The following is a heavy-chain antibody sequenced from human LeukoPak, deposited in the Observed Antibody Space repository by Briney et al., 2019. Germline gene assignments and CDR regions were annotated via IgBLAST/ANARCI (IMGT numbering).Heavy chain of an antibody. Sequence: SETLSLTCTVSGGSISSYYWSWIRQPAGKGLEWIGRIYTSGSTNYNPSLKSRVTISVDRSKNQFSLKLSSVTAADTAVYYCARDPSGLDYDSSGDYWGQGALVTVSS. CDR3: ARDPSGLDYDSSGDY. J-gene: IGHJ4*02. CDR2: IYTSGST. V-gene: IGHV4-4*07. CDR1: GGSISSYY. D-gene: IGHD3-22*01.